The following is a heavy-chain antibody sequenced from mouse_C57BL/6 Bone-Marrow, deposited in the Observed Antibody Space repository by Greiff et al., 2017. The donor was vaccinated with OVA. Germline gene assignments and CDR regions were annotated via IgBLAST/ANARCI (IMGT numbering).Heavy chain of an antibody. V-gene: IGHV1-20*01. J-gene: IGHJ1*03. CDR1: GYSFTGYF. CDR3: ARNGYLWYFDV. CDR2: INPYNGDT. Sequence: EVHLVESGPELVKPGDSVKISCKASGYSFTGYFMNWVMQSHGKSLEWIGRINPYNGDTFYNQKFKGKATLTVDKSSSTAHMELRSLTSEDSAVYYCARNGYLWYFDVWGTGTTVTVSS. D-gene: IGHD2-3*01.